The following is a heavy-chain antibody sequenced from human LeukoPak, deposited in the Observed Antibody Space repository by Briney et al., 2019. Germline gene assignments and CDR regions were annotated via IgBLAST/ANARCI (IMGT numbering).Heavy chain of an antibody. CDR3: ATYSSLNRREFQF. J-gene: IGHJ1*01. Sequence: GGSLRLSCAASGFTFSSNWMNWVRQAPGKGLEWVANIKEDGSEKYYADSVKGRFTISRDNAKNSLYLQMNSLRAEDTAVYYCATYSSLNRREFQFWGQGTLLTVSS. D-gene: IGHD3-22*01. CDR1: GFTFSSNW. CDR2: IKEDGSEK. V-gene: IGHV3-7*01.